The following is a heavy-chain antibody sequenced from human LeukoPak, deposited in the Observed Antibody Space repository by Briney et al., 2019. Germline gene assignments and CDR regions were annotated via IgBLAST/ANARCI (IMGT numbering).Heavy chain of an antibody. J-gene: IGHJ4*02. CDR2: ISAYNGNT. Sequence: ASVKVSCKASGYTFTSYGISWVRQAPGQGLVWMGWISAYNGNTNYAQKLQGRVTMTTDTSTSTAYMELRSLRSDDTAVYYCARFIAAAGTYKPLRYWGQGTLVTVSS. CDR1: GYTFTSYG. D-gene: IGHD6-13*01. CDR3: ARFIAAAGTYKPLRY. V-gene: IGHV1-18*01.